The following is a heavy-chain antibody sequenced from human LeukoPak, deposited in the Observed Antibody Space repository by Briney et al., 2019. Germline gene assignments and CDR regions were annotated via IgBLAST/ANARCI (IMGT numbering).Heavy chain of an antibody. CDR1: GGSISSYY. CDR3: ARADYDILTGPQYYFDY. Sequence: SETLSLTCTVPGGSISSYYWSWIRQPPGKGLEWIGYIYYSGSTNYNPSLKSRVTISVDTSKNQFSLKLSSVTAADTAVYYCARADYDILTGPQYYFDYWGQGTLVTVSS. CDR2: IYYSGST. J-gene: IGHJ4*02. V-gene: IGHV4-59*01. D-gene: IGHD3-9*01.